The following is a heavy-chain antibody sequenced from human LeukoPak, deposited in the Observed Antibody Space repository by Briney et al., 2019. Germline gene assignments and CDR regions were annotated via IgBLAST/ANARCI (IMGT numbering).Heavy chain of an antibody. Sequence: GGSLRLXCAASGFTFSIYGMGWDRQAPGKGLQWVSAISSSDTSATYYADSVKGRFTVSRDNSKNTLYMQMNSLRGEDTAVYYCAKQFGGNPYYFDSWGQGALVTVSS. CDR1: GFTFSIYG. CDR3: AKQFGGNPYYFDS. D-gene: IGHD4-23*01. J-gene: IGHJ4*02. V-gene: IGHV3-23*01. CDR2: ISSSDTSAT.